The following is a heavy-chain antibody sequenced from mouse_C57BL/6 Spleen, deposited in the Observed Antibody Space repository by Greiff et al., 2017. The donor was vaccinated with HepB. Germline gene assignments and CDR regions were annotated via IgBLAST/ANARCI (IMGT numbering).Heavy chain of an antibody. Sequence: QVQLKQSGAELVRPGASVKLSCKASGYTFTDYYINWVKQRPGQGLEWIARIYPGSGNTYYNEKFKGKATLTAEKSSSTAYMQLSSLTSEDSAVFFGARGDSSGYYFDDWGQGTTLTVSS. CDR1: GYTFTDYY. CDR3: ARGDSSGYYFDD. J-gene: IGHJ2*01. D-gene: IGHD3-2*01. CDR2: IYPGSGNT. V-gene: IGHV1-76*01.